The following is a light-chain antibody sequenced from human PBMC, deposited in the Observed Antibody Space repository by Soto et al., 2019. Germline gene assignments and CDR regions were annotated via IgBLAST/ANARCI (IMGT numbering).Light chain of an antibody. CDR1: SSNIGAHYD. V-gene: IGLV1-40*01. CDR2: GST. Sequence: QSVLTQPPSVSGAPGQRVTISCTGSSSNIGAHYDVHWYQHLPGTSPKVLIYGSTNRPSGVPDRFSGSKSGTSASLAITGLQADDEAGYYCQSYDRSLSGYVFGTGTKVTV. CDR3: QSYDRSLSGYV. J-gene: IGLJ1*01.